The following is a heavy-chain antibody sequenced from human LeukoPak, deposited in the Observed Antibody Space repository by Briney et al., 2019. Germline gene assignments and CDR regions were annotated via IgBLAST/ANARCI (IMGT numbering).Heavy chain of an antibody. V-gene: IGHV3-48*03. D-gene: IGHD1-7*01. CDR1: GFTFNTYE. CDR3: ARGGWNYVLNY. CDR2: ITSSGSTI. J-gene: IGHJ4*02. Sequence: GGSLRLSCAASGFTFNTYEMNWVRQAPGKGLEWVSYITSSGSTIYYADYVKGRFTISRDNGKNSLYLQMNSLRAEDTAVYYCARGGWNYVLNYWGQGTLVTVSS.